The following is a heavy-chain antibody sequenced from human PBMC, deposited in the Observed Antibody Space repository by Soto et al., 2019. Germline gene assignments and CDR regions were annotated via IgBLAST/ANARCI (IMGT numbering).Heavy chain of an antibody. D-gene: IGHD2-2*01. Sequence: GGSLRLSCAASGFTFSSYSMNWVRQAPGKGLEWVSYISSSSSTIYYADSVKGRFTISRDNAKNSLYLQMNSLRDEDTAVYYCARGRGYCSSTSCYALHYYYGMDVWGQGTTVTVSS. CDR1: GFTFSSYS. J-gene: IGHJ6*02. CDR2: ISSSSSTI. CDR3: ARGRGYCSSTSCYALHYYYGMDV. V-gene: IGHV3-48*02.